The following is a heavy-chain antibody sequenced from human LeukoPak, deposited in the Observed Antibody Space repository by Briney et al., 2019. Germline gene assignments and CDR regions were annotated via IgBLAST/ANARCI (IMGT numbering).Heavy chain of an antibody. CDR1: GYTFTSYD. CDR3: ARVRAAALDY. V-gene: IGHV1-8*01. D-gene: IGHD6-13*01. Sequence: GASVKVSCKASGYTFTSYDINWVRQAPGQGLEWMGWMNPNSGNTDYAQKFQGRVTMNRNTSISTAYMELSSLRSEDTAVYYCARVRAAALDYWGQGTLVTVSS. J-gene: IGHJ4*02. CDR2: MNPNSGNT.